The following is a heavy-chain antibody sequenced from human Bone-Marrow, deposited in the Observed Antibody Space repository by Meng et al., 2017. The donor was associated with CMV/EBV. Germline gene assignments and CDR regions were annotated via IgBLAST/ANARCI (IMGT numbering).Heavy chain of an antibody. CDR2: IYYSGST. D-gene: IGHD3-16*02. CDR1: GGSISSSSYY. Sequence: SETLSLTCTVSGGSISSSSYYWAWIRQPPGKGLEWIGNIYYSGSTNYNPSLKSRVTISVDTSKNQFSLKLSSVTAADTAVYYCASDNVWGSYRPGVPMDVWRQGTTVTFSS. CDR3: ASDNVWGSYRPGVPMDV. V-gene: IGHV4-39*07. J-gene: IGHJ6*01.